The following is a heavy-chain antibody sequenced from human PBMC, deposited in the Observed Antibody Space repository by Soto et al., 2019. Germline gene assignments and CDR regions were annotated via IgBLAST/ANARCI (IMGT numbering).Heavy chain of an antibody. D-gene: IGHD1-1*01. CDR3: ARVERGTATTVVDAFDI. CDR1: GGFVSSGSYY. V-gene: IGHV4-34*01. J-gene: IGHJ3*02. CDR2: MSHSGGT. Sequence: QVQLQQWGAGLLKPSETLSLTCAVYGGFVSSGSYYWSWIRQPPGKGLEWIGEMSHSGGTHLNPYLKSRVTISVDTSKNQFSLKMASVTAADTALYYCARVERGTATTVVDAFDIWGPGTMVTVSS.